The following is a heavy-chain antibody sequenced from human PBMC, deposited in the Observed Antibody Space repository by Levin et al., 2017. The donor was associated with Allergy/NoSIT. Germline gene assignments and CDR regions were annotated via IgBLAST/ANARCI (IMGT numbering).Heavy chain of an antibody. D-gene: IGHD5-24*01. J-gene: IGHJ4*02. CDR1: GGTFSSYA. V-gene: IGHV1-69*13. CDR3: ASDHRDGYNYVY. Sequence: EASVKVSCKASGGTFSSYAISWVRQAPGQGLEWMGGIIPIFGTANYAQKFQGRVPITAEESTSTAYMELSSLRSEDTAVYYCASDHRDGYNYVYWGQGTLVTVSS. CDR2: IIPIFGTA.